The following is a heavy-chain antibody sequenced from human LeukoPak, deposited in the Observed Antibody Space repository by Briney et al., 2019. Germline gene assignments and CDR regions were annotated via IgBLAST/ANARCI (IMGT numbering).Heavy chain of an antibody. CDR1: GFTFGDYA. CDR2: IRSKAYGGTT. J-gene: IGHJ5*02. CDR3: TRSGNLDP. V-gene: IGHV3-49*04. Sequence: GESLKISCTASGFTFGDYAMSWVRQAPGKGLEWVGFIRSKAYGGTTEYAASVKGRFTISRDDSKSIAYLQMNSLKTEDTAVYYCTRSGNLDPWGQGTLVTVSS. D-gene: IGHD1-26*01.